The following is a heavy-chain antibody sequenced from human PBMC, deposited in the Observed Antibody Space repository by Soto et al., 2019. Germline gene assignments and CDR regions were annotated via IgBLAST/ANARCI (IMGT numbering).Heavy chain of an antibody. CDR1: GYTFTSYD. CDR3: AREWSAAGHFYGMDV. J-gene: IGHJ6*02. CDR2: VNTNSDDT. V-gene: IGHV1-8*01. D-gene: IGHD6-13*01. Sequence: QVQLVQSGAEVKKPGASVQVSCKTSGYTFTSYDINWVRQAPGQGLEWVGWVNTNSDDTRSAQKFRGRLTLTSDKSMRAADMKLSNLRPDDTAVYYCAREWSAAGHFYGMDVWGQGTTGAVSS.